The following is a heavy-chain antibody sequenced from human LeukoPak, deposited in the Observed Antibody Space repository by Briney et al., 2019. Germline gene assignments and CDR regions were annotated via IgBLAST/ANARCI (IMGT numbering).Heavy chain of an antibody. D-gene: IGHD3-16*01. CDR1: GFTSSDYY. CDR2: ISSSGSTI. J-gene: IGHJ4*02. Sequence: RSGGSLRLSCAASGFTSSDYYMGWIRQAPGKGLEWVSYISSSGSTIYYADSVKGRFTISRDNAKNSLYLQMNSLRAEDTAVYYCARTNYDYVWGSSVLDNRKKNYFDYWGQGTLVTVSS. CDR3: ARTNYDYVWGSSVLDNRKKNYFDY. V-gene: IGHV3-11*04.